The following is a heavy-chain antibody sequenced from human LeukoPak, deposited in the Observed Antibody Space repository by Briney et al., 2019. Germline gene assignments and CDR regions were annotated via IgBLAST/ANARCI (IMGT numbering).Heavy chain of an antibody. D-gene: IGHD5-24*01. V-gene: IGHV4-4*09. J-gene: IGHJ4*02. CDR1: GGSISSYY. CDR3: ARSRGGYNRYFDY. CDR2: IYTSGST. Sequence: SETLSLTCTVPGGSISSYYWSWIRQPPGKGLEWIGYIYTSGSTNYNPSLKSRVTISVDTSKNQFSLKLSSVTGADTAVYYCARSRGGYNRYFDYWGQGTLVTVSS.